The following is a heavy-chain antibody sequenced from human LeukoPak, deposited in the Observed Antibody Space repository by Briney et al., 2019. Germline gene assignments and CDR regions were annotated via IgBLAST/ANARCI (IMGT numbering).Heavy chain of an antibody. J-gene: IGHJ6*03. CDR3: ARAHTFNYYYMDV. V-gene: IGHV1-69*05. CDR1: GYIFTSYD. Sequence: GASVKVSCKASGYIFTSYDINWVRQAPGQGLEWMGGIIPIFGTANYAQKFQGRVTITTDESTSTAYMELSSLRSEDTAVYYCARAHTFNYYYMDVWGKGTTVTVSS. CDR2: IIPIFGTA.